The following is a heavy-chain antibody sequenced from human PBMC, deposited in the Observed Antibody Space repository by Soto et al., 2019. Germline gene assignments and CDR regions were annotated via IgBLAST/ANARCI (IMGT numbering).Heavy chain of an antibody. CDR3: AKVLSKNYYYPFDF. CDR2: ISGGSSVT. Sequence: GWSLRLSCEFSGFTFENYAMAWVRQAPGKGLEWVSTISGGSSVTYYGDSVKGRFTISRDNAKKTLFLQLNRLSAEDTATYYCAKVLSKNYYYPFDFWGQGTQVTVSS. J-gene: IGHJ4*02. V-gene: IGHV3-23*01. D-gene: IGHD3-10*01. CDR1: GFTFENYA.